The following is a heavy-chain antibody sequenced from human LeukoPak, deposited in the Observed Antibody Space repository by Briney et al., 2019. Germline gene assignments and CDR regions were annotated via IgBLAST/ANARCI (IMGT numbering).Heavy chain of an antibody. CDR3: AKDKVGATDY. CDR1: GFTVSSNY. D-gene: IGHD1-26*01. J-gene: IGHJ4*02. V-gene: IGHV3-66*01. Sequence: PGGSLRLSCAASGFTVSSNYTSWVRQAPGKGLEWVSVIYSGGSTYYADSVKGRFTISRDNSKNTLYLQMNSLRAEDTAVYYCAKDKVGATDYWGQGTLVTVSS. CDR2: IYSGGST.